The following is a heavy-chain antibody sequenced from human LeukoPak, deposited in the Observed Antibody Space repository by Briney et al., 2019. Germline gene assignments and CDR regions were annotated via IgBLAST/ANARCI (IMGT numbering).Heavy chain of an antibody. CDR1: GYTFTSYD. J-gene: IGHJ6*03. CDR3: ARARTQDIVVVPAAKKTYYYYYMDV. Sequence: PRASVKVSCKASGYTFTSYDINWVRQATGQGLEWMGWMNPNSGNTGYAQKFQGRVTITRNTSISTAYMELSSLRSEDTAVYYCARARTQDIVVVPAAKKTYYYYYMDVWGKGTTVTVSS. D-gene: IGHD2-2*01. V-gene: IGHV1-8*01. CDR2: MNPNSGNT.